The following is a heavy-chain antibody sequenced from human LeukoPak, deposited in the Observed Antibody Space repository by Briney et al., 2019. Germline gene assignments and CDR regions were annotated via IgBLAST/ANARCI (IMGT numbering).Heavy chain of an antibody. J-gene: IGHJ5*02. D-gene: IGHD2-2*02. CDR2: INHSGST. CDR1: GGSFSGYY. CDR3: ARGRGDIVVVPAAIRGWFDP. Sequence: ESSETLSLTCAVYGGSFSGYYWSWIRQPPGKGLEWIGEINHSGSTNYNPSLKSRVTISVDTSKNQFSLKLSSVPAADTAVYYCARGRGDIVVVPAAIRGWFDPWGQGTLVTVSS. V-gene: IGHV4-34*01.